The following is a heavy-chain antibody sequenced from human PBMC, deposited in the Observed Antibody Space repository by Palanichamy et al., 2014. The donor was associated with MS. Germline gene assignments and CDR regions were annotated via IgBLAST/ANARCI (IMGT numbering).Heavy chain of an antibody. D-gene: IGHD6-19*01. V-gene: IGHV3-33*01. Sequence: QVQLVESGGGVVQPGRSLRLSCAASGFTFSSYGMHWVRQALGKGLEWVAVIWYDGSNKYYADSVKGRFTISRDNSKNTLYLQMNSLRAEDTAVYYCAREQWLIYFDYWGQGTLVTVSS. CDR2: IWYDGSNK. CDR1: GFTFSSYG. CDR3: AREQWLIYFDY. J-gene: IGHJ4*02.